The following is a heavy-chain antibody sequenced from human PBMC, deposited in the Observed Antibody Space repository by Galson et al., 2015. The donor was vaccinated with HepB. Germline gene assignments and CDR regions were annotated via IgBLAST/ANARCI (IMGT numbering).Heavy chain of an antibody. D-gene: IGHD4-17*01. CDR1: GFTFSSYS. CDR2: ISSSSSYI. CDR3: ARLEGYGDSHRYYYYYMDV. V-gene: IGHV3-21*01. J-gene: IGHJ6*03. Sequence: SLRLSCAASGFTFSSYSMNWVRQAPGKGLEWVSSISSSSSYIYYADSVKGRFTISSDNAKNSLYLQMNSLRAEDTAVYYCARLEGYGDSHRYYYYYMDVWGKGTTVTVSS.